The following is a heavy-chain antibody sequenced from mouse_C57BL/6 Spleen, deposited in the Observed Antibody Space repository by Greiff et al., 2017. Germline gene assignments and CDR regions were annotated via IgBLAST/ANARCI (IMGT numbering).Heavy chain of an antibody. CDR1: GFNIKDDY. CDR2: IDPENGDT. Sequence: EVQLQQSGAELVRPGASVKLSCTASGFNIKDDYMHWVKQRPEQGLEWIGWIDPENGDTEYDSKLQGTATITADTSSNPAYLQLSSLTSEDTAVYYCVTGWYIYYLGGFAYWGQGTMVTVAA. V-gene: IGHV14-4*01. CDR3: VTGWYIYYLGGFAY. D-gene: IGHD2-12*01. J-gene: IGHJ3*01.